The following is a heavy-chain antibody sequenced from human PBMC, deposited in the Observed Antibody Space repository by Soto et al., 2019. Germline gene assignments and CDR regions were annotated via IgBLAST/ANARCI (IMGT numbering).Heavy chain of an antibody. V-gene: IGHV5-10-1*01. D-gene: IGHD6-19*01. CDR2: IAPSDSST. Sequence: EVQLVQSGAEVKEPGESLRISCEVSGYSFTTYWISWVRQMPGKGLEWMGRIAPSDSSTDYSPSFQGHVTISADNSISTAYLQWTSLEASDTAMYSCASGGSGWYYWGQGTLVTASS. CDR3: ASGGSGWYY. CDR1: GYSFTTYW. J-gene: IGHJ4*02.